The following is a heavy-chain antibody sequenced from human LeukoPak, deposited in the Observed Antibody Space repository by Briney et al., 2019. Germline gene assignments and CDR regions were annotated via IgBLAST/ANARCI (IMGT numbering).Heavy chain of an antibody. CDR1: GFXLSSYA. V-gene: IGHV3-49*04. D-gene: IGHD3-16*01. Sequence: GGSLRLSCAASGFXLSSYAISWVRQAPGKGLEWVGFIRSKAYGGTTEYAASVKGRFTISRDDSKSIAYLQMNSLKTEDTAVYYCTRVLSGGGCIDYWGQGTLVTVSS. CDR3: TRVLSGGGCIDY. J-gene: IGHJ4*02. CDR2: IRSKAYGGTT.